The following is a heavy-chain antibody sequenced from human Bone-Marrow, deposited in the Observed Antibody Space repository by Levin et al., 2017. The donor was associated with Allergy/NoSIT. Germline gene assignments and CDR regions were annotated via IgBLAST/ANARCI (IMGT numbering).Heavy chain of an antibody. Sequence: SETLSLTCTVSGGSISSGGYYWGWIRQHPGKGLEWIGCIYYSGNTYYNSPLKSRVTISIDTSKNQFSLNLSSVTAADTAVYYCARVLAYDFWSGYYRESYMDVWGKGTTVTVSS. CDR1: GGSISSGGYY. V-gene: IGHV4-31*03. CDR2: IYYSGNT. J-gene: IGHJ6*03. CDR3: ARVLAYDFWSGYYRESYMDV. D-gene: IGHD3-3*01.